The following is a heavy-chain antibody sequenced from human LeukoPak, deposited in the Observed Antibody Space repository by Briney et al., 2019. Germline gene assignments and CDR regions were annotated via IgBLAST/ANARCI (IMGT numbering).Heavy chain of an antibody. V-gene: IGHV4-31*03. J-gene: IGHJ6*03. D-gene: IGHD5-18*01. CDR3: ARDGGGYTYGGDYYYYMDV. CDR2: IYYSGST. Sequence: PSETLSLTCTGSGGSINSGAHFWSWIRQHPGKGLEWIGYIYYSGSTHYNPSLKSRISMSVDASKNQFSLKLTSVTAADTAVYYCARDGGGYTYGGDYYYYMDVWGKGTTVTVSS. CDR1: GGSINSGAHF.